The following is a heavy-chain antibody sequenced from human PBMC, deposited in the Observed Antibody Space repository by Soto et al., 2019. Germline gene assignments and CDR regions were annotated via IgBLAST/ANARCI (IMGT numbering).Heavy chain of an antibody. CDR3: ARGPVMGMGGDS. Sequence: QVQLVQSGAEVKEPGSSVTVSCKASGGTFNSDTINWVRQAPGQGLEWIGRINSILGISNYAQKFQGRIAITADKYTNSGYMELSSLRSEDTAVYYCARGPVMGMGGDSWGQGTLVTVSS. V-gene: IGHV1-69*02. CDR2: INSILGIS. J-gene: IGHJ5*01. CDR1: GGTFNSDT. D-gene: IGHD7-27*01.